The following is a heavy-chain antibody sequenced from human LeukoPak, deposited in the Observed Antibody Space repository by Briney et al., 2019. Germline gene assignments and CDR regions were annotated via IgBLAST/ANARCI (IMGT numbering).Heavy chain of an antibody. D-gene: IGHD6-19*01. CDR3: PKQSYASGWNPFDY. CDR1: GFTFSSYA. J-gene: IGHJ4*02. CDR2: VSGDGVTT. Sequence: PGGSLRLSCAASGFTFSSYAMSWVRQAPGKGLEWVSTVSGDGVTTYYADSAKGRFTISRDNSKNTLYLQMNSLTAEDTAVYYCPKQSYASGWNPFDYWGQGILVTVSS. V-gene: IGHV3-23*01.